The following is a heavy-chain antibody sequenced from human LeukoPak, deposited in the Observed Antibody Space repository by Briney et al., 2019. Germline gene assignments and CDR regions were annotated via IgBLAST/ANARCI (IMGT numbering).Heavy chain of an antibody. Sequence: SETLSLTCAVYGGSFSGYYWSWIRQPPGKGLEWIGEINHSGSTNYNPSLKSRVTISVDTSKNQFSLKLSSVTAADTAVYYCARGPWNTVTTRIPYYYYMDVWGKGTTVTISS. D-gene: IGHD4-11*01. J-gene: IGHJ6*03. CDR3: ARGPWNTVTTRIPYYYYMDV. V-gene: IGHV4-34*01. CDR2: INHSGST. CDR1: GGSFSGYY.